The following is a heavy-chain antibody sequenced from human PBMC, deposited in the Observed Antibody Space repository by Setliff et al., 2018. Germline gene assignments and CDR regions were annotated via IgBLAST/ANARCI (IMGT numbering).Heavy chain of an antibody. Sequence: ASVKVSCKASGYTFTSYYMHWVRQAPGQGLEWMGIINPSGGSTSYAQKFQGRVTMTRDTSTSTVYMELSSLRSEDTAVYYCARDVFPYHFEGAFDIWGQGTMVTVSS. CDR1: GYTFTSYY. J-gene: IGHJ3*02. CDR3: ARDVFPYHFEGAFDI. CDR2: INPSGGST. V-gene: IGHV1-46*01. D-gene: IGHD3-16*01.